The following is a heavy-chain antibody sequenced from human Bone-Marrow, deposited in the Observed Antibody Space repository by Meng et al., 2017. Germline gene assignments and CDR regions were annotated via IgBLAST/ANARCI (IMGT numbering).Heavy chain of an antibody. CDR1: GFTFSSYS. J-gene: IGHJ6*02. CDR3: ARDTLSHFDWFSHYYYGMDV. D-gene: IGHD3-9*01. V-gene: IGHV3-21*01. CDR2: ISSSSSYI. Sequence: LSLTCAASGFTFSSYSMDWVRQAPGKGLEWVSSISSSSSYIYYADSVKGRFTISRDNAKNSLYLQMNSLRAEDTAVYYCARDTLSHFDWFSHYYYGMDVWGQGTTVTVSS.